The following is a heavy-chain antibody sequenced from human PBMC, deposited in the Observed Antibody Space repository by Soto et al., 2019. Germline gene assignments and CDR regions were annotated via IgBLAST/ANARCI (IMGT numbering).Heavy chain of an antibody. CDR1: GGSISSGDYY. Sequence: PSETLSLTCTVSGGSISSGDYYWSWIRQPPGKGLEWIGYIYYSGSTYYNPSLKSRVTISVDTSKNQFSLKLSSVTAADTAVYYCARYYYDSSGYYGSQGRVDYYGMDVWGQGTTVTVSS. J-gene: IGHJ6*02. CDR2: IYYSGST. V-gene: IGHV4-30-4*01. D-gene: IGHD3-22*01. CDR3: ARYYYDSSGYYGSQGRVDYYGMDV.